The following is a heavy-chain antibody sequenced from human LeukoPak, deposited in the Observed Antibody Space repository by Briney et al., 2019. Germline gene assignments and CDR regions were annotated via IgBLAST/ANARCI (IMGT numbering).Heavy chain of an antibody. J-gene: IGHJ4*02. CDR2: MNPNSGNT. CDR3: ARGNYGGMSFDY. D-gene: IGHD4-23*01. CDR1: GYTFTSYD. V-gene: IGHV1-8*01. Sequence: ASVKVSCKASGYTFTSYDINWVRQATGQGLEWMGWMNPNSGNTGYAQKFQGGVTMTRNTSISTAYMELSSLRSEDTAVYYCARGNYGGMSFDYWGQGTLVTVSS.